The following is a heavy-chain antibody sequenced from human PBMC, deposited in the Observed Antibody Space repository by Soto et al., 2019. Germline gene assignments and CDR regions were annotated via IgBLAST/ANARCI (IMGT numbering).Heavy chain of an antibody. V-gene: IGHV1-69*08. Sequence: QVQLVQSGAEVKKPGSSVKVSCKASGGTFSSHTINWVRQAPGQGLEWRGRIIPILGITNYAQRFQGRFTIIADKFTSPGYRELSSLRSEDTAVYYCAKDGGRGDDYYYYGMDVWGQGTTVTVSS. CDR2: IIPILGIT. CDR1: GGTFSSHT. D-gene: IGHD1-26*01. J-gene: IGHJ6*02. CDR3: AKDGGRGDDYYYYGMDV.